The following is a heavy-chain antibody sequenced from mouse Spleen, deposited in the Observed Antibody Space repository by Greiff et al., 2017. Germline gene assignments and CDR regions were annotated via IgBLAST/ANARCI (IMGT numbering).Heavy chain of an antibody. J-gene: IGHJ3*01. D-gene: IGHD4-1*01. V-gene: IGHV1-50*01. CDR1: GYTFTSYW. Sequence: QVQLQQSGAELVKPGASVKLSCKASGYTFTSYWMQWVKQRPGQGLEWVGEIDPSDSYTNYNQKFKGKATLTVDTSSSTAYMQLSSLTSEDSAVYYCAREIRSNPASAYWGQGTLVTVSA. CDR2: IDPSDSYT. CDR3: AREIRSNPASAY.